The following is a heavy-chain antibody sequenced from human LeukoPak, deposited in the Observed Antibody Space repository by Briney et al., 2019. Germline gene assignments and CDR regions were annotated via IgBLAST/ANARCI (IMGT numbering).Heavy chain of an antibody. CDR2: LNPSGGST. V-gene: IGHV1-46*01. CDR3: ARDPYCGGDCYFFDY. J-gene: IGHJ4*02. CDR1: GYTFTSYY. Sequence: GASVKVSCKASGYTFTSYYIHWVRQAPGHGLEWMGLLNPSGGSTSSAQKFQGRVTMTRDTSTSTVYMELISLRSEDTAVYYCARDPYCGGDCYFFDYWGRGTLVTVSS. D-gene: IGHD2-21*02.